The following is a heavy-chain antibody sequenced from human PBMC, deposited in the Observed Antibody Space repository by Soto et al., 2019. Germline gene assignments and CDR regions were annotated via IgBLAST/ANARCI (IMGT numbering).Heavy chain of an antibody. V-gene: IGHV4-30-4*01. J-gene: IGHJ6*02. CDR1: GASIGSGGYY. D-gene: IGHD3-16*01. CDR2: IYSSGST. CDR3: ARDPEIMDDYYYGMDV. Sequence: SETLSLTCTVSGASIGSGGYYWSWIRQPPGKGLEWIGYIYSSGSTSYNPSLKSRLTISLDTSKNQFSLKLSSVSAADTAVYYCARDPEIMDDYYYGMDVWGQGTSVTVSS.